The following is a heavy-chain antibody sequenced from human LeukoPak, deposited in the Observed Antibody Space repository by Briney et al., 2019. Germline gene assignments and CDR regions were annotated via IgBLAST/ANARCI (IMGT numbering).Heavy chain of an antibody. CDR3: ARDLYSSSSYYYYMDV. CDR2: IYYSGST. J-gene: IGHJ6*03. CDR1: GGSISSSSYY. Sequence: SETLSLTCTVSGGSISSSSYYWGWIRQPPGKGLEWIGSIYYSGSTYYNPSLKSRVTISVDTSKNQFSLKLSSVTAADTAVYYCARDLYSSSSYYYYMDVWGKGTTVTVSS. V-gene: IGHV4-39*07. D-gene: IGHD6-6*01.